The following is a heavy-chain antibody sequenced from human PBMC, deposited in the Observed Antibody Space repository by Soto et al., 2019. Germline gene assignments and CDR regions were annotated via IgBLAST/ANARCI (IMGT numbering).Heavy chain of an antibody. CDR2: IFANGHT. CDR1: GGSISEKY. J-gene: IGHJ5*02. V-gene: IGHV4-4*07. D-gene: IGHD6-13*01. Sequence: SETLSLTCIVSGGSISEKYWNWVRQPPGKGLEWIGLIFANGHTDYNPSLKSRVTMSVDASKNQFSLRLTSMTAADTAVYYCVASIAASGLNWIDPRGRGTMVTVSS. CDR3: VASIAASGLNWIDP.